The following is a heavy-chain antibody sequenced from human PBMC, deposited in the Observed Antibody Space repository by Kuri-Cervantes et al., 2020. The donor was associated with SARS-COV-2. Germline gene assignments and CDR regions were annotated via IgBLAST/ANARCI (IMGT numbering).Heavy chain of an antibody. V-gene: IGHV3-23*01. CDR2: ITGSADGGNT. Sequence: GESLKISCVASGFSFSTYGMSWVRQAPGKGLEWVSSITGSADGGNTCHAESVKGRFTISRDNSKSTLFLQMSSLRAEDTAMYYCANHYDGTYPIWGRGTLVTVSS. CDR1: GFSFSTYG. CDR3: ANHYDGTYPI. J-gene: IGHJ4*02. D-gene: IGHD3-3*01.